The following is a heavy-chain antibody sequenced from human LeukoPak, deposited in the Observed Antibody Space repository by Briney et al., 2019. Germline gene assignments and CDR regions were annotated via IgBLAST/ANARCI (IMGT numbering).Heavy chain of an antibody. CDR3: ARDLGPSRGFDY. V-gene: IGHV4-59*01. Sequence: SETLSLTCTVSGGSISSYYWSWIRQPPGKGLEWIGYISYSGSTYYNPSLKSRVTISVDTSKKQFSLKPSSVTAADTAVYYCARDLGPSRGFDYWGQGTLVAVSS. CDR2: ISYSGST. J-gene: IGHJ4*02. CDR1: GGSISSYY. D-gene: IGHD3-10*01.